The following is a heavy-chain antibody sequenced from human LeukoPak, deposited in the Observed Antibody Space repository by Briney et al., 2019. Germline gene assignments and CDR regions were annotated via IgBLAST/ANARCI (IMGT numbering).Heavy chain of an antibody. V-gene: IGHV4-39*07. D-gene: IGHD6-19*01. J-gene: IGHJ4*02. CDR3: ARDRGSSGWYTY. CDR2: IYYSGST. CDR1: GGSISSSSYY. Sequence: SETLSLTCTVSGGSISSSSYYWGWIRQPPGRGLEWIGSIYYSGSTYYNPSLKSRVTISVDTSKNQFSLKLSSVTAADTAVYYCARDRGSSGWYTYWGQGTLVTVSS.